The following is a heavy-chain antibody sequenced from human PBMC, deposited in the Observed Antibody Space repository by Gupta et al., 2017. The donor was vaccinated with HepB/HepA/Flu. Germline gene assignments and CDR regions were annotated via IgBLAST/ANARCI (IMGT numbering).Heavy chain of an antibody. V-gene: IGHV4-4*02. CDR2: ISHSGNS. D-gene: IGHD1-26*01. CDR3: VRXSMYSGTYGAFDY. CDR1: GASINSSDL. Sequence: QVPLQESGPGLLKSSETLSLTCAVSGASINSSDLWNWVRQPPGKGLEWIGEISHSGNSIYNQSLKSRVTISVDKSKNHCSLKLTSVTAADXAXDDCVRXSMYSGTYGAFDYWSQGTLVTVSS. J-gene: IGHJ4*02.